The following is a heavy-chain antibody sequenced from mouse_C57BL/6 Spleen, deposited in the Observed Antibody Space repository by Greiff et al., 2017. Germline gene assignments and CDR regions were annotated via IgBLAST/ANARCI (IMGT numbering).Heavy chain of an antibody. CDR1: GYSITSGYY. V-gene: IGHV3-6*01. J-gene: IGHJ1*03. D-gene: IGHD4-1*01. CDR2: ISYDGSN. Sequence: EVQRVESGPGLVKPSQSLSLTCSFTGYSITSGYYWNCIRQFPGNKLEWMGYISYDGSNNYNPSLKNRISITRDPSKNQFFLKLNAVTTEDTATYYCARAPGLENWYFDVWGTGTTVTVSS. CDR3: ARAPGLENWYFDV.